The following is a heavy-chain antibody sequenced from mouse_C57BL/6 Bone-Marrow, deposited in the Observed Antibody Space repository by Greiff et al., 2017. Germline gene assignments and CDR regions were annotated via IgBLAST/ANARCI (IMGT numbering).Heavy chain of an antibody. CDR1: GFSLTSYG. J-gene: IGHJ1*03. D-gene: IGHD2-4*01. Sequence: QVQLKESGPGLVALSQSLSITCTVSGFSLTSYGVDWVRQPPGKGLEWLGVIWGGGSTNYNSALMSRLSISKDNSKSQVFLKMNSLQTDDTAMYYCAKHGDYDEDWYFDVWGTGTTVTVSS. CDR3: AKHGDYDEDWYFDV. CDR2: IWGGGST. V-gene: IGHV2-9*01.